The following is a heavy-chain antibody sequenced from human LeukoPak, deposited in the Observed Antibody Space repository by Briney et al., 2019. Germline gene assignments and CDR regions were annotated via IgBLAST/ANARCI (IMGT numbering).Heavy chain of an antibody. D-gene: IGHD6-13*01. CDR1: GGSISSYY. J-gene: IGHJ4*02. V-gene: IGHV4-59*01. Sequence: SETLSLTCTVSGGSISSYYWSWIRQPPGEGLEWIGYIYYSGSTNYNPSLKSRVTISVDTSKNQFSLKLSSVTAADTAVYYCARDTTAAAGTRLFDYWGQGTLVTVSS. CDR2: IYYSGST. CDR3: ARDTTAAAGTRLFDY.